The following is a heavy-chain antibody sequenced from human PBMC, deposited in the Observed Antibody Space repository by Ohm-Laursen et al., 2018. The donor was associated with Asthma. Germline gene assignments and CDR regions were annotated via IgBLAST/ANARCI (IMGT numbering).Heavy chain of an antibody. D-gene: IGHD1-26*01. CDR3: ARIGPEWELPGREYSLHH. V-gene: IGHV3-21*01. Sequence: GSLRLSCAASGYMFSRYSIHWVRQIPGQGLEWVASISTASSFIYYADSVRGRFTTSRDNARNSVYLQMNSLRAEDTALYYCARIGPEWELPGREYSLHHWGEGTLVTVSS. J-gene: IGHJ1*01. CDR2: ISTASSFI. CDR1: GYMFSRYS.